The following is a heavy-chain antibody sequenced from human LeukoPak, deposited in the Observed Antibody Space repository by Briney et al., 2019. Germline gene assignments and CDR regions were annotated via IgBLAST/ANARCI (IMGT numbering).Heavy chain of an antibody. CDR2: INHSGST. CDR1: GFTFSSYA. Sequence: SGGSLRLSCAASGFTFSSYAMSWIRQPPGKGLEWIGEINHSGSTNYNPSLKSRVTISVDTSKNQFSLKLSSVTAADTAVYYCARTSGSRITIFGVVIRERYFDYWGQGTLVTVSS. CDR3: ARTSGSRITIFGVVIRERYFDY. V-gene: IGHV4-34*01. J-gene: IGHJ4*02. D-gene: IGHD3-3*01.